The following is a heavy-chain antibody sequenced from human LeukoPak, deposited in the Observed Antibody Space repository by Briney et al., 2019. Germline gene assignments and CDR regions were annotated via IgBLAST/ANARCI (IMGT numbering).Heavy chain of an antibody. CDR3: ARQYYDILTGYYPFDY. Sequence: GGSLRLSCAASGFTLSSYWMHWVRQAPGKGLVWVSRINSDGSSTSYADSVKGRFTISRDNAKNSLYLQMNSLRAEDTAVYYCARQYYDILTGYYPFDYWGQGTLVTVSS. D-gene: IGHD3-9*01. J-gene: IGHJ4*02. CDR2: INSDGSST. CDR1: GFTLSSYW. V-gene: IGHV3-74*01.